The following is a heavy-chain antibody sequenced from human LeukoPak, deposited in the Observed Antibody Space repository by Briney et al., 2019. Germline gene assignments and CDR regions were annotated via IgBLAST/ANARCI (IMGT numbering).Heavy chain of an antibody. J-gene: IGHJ6*02. CDR1: GYTFTGYY. D-gene: IGHD4-11*01. CDR3: ASRGYSNYGSHYYGMDV. CDR2: INPNSGGT. Sequence: ASVKVSCKASGYTFTGYYMHWVRQAPGQGLEWMGWINPNSGGTNYAQKFQGWVTMTRDTSISTAYMELSRLRSDDTAVYYCASRGYSNYGSHYYGMDVWGQGTTVTVSS. V-gene: IGHV1-2*04.